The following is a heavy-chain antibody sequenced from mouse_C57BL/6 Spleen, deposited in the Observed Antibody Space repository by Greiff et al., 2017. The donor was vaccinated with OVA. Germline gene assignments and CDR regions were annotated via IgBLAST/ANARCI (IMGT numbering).Heavy chain of an antibody. CDR3: ARSGPHYYGKDYFDY. V-gene: IGHV1-53*01. J-gene: IGHJ2*01. CDR1: GYTFTSYW. CDR2: INPSNGGT. D-gene: IGHD1-1*01. Sequence: VQLQQPGPELVKPGASVKLSCKASGYTFTSYWMHWVKQRPGQGLEWIGNINPSNGGTNYNEKFKSKATLTVDKSSSTAYMQLSSLTSEDSAVYYCARSGPHYYGKDYFDYWGQGTTLTVSS.